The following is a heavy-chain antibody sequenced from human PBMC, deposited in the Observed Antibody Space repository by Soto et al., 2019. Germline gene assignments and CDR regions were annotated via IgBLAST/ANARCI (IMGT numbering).Heavy chain of an antibody. Sequence: QVQLVQSGAEVKKPGSSVKVSCKASGGTFSSYAISWVRQAPGQGLEWMGGIIPIFGTANYAQKFQGRVTITADESTSTAYMELSSLRSEDTAVYYCARGRHVTSKDYYYYGMDVWGQGTTVTVSS. CDR3: ARGRHVTSKDYYYYGMDV. CDR1: GGTFSSYA. J-gene: IGHJ6*02. V-gene: IGHV1-69*12. CDR2: IIPIFGTA. D-gene: IGHD2-21*02.